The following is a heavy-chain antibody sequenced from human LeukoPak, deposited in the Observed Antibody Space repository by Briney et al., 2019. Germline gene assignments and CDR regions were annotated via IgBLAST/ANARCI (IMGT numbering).Heavy chain of an antibody. Sequence: PSETLSLTCTVSGGSIRNNDYYWGWIRQPPGKGLEWIGSIYYSGSTNYNPSLKSRVTISVDMAKNQISLILSSVTAADTAVYYCARSSVTAYYYSYYMDVWGKGTTVTISS. J-gene: IGHJ6*03. V-gene: IGHV4-39*01. D-gene: IGHD2-21*02. CDR3: ARSSVTAYYYSYYMDV. CDR1: GGSIRNNDYY. CDR2: IYYSGST.